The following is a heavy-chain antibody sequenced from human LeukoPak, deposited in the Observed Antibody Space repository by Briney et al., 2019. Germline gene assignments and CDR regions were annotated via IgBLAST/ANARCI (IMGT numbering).Heavy chain of an antibody. J-gene: IGHJ4*02. Sequence: PGGSLRLSCATSGFTFRNYGMHWVRQVPGKGLEWVAFIRFDGSHKYYTDSVKGRFTISRDNSKNTMYLQMDSLRAEDTAVYYCAKTPHQGYCSGGSCYIDYWGQGTLVTVPS. CDR3: AKTPHQGYCSGGSCYIDY. V-gene: IGHV3-30*02. D-gene: IGHD2-15*01. CDR2: IRFDGSHK. CDR1: GFTFRNYG.